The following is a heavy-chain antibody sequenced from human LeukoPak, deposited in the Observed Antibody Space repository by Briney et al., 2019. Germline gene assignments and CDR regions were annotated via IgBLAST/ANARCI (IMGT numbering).Heavy chain of an antibody. CDR1: GGSISSGSYY. J-gene: IGHJ4*02. D-gene: IGHD3-10*01. Sequence: SQTLSLTCTVSGGSISSGSYYWSWIRQPAGKGLEWIGRIYTSGSTNYNPSLKSRVTISVDTSKNQFSLKLSSVTAADTAVYYCARGHRGYAPYGSGSPLGYWGQGTLVTVSS. CDR3: ARGHRGYAPYGSGSPLGY. CDR2: IYTSGST. V-gene: IGHV4-61*02.